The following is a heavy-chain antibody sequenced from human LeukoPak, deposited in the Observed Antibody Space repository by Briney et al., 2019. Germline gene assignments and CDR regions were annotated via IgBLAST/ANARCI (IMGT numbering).Heavy chain of an antibody. CDR1: GGTFSSYA. V-gene: IGHV1-2*04. CDR3: ARALLWFGELLFRWYYHYGMDV. D-gene: IGHD3-10*01. Sequence: ASVKVSCKASGGTFSSYAISWVRQAPGQGLEWMGWINPNSGGTNYAQKFQGWVTMTRDTSISTAYMELSRLRSDDTAVYYCARALLWFGELLFRWYYHYGMDVWGQGTTVTVSS. CDR2: INPNSGGT. J-gene: IGHJ6*02.